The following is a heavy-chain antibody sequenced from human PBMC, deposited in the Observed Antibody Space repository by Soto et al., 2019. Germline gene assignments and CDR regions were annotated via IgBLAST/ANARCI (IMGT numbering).Heavy chain of an antibody. CDR3: ATVFED. V-gene: IGHV3-74*01. CDR2: VDSDGSGT. Sequence: EVQLVASGGGSVQPGGSLRLSCVASGITFSGYWMHWVRQVPGKGLVWVARVDSDGSGTSYADSVKGRFTISRDNAKNTLYLQVNSLRVEDQAVYYCATVFEDWGQGIPVTVAS. J-gene: IGHJ1*01. CDR1: GITFSGYW. D-gene: IGHD3-9*01.